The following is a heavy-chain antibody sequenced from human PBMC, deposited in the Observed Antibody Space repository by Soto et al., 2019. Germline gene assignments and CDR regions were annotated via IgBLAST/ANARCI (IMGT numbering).Heavy chain of an antibody. D-gene: IGHD6-19*01. Sequence: PGESLKISCKASGYTFTNYWIGWVRQMPGKGLDWIGIIYPADADTRYGPSFEGRVTISVDKSISPAYLQWSRLRASDSAIYYCARHIEVAGNGRYNWFGPWGQGTLVTVSS. CDR2: IYPADADT. J-gene: IGHJ5*02. CDR1: GYTFTNYW. V-gene: IGHV5-51*01. CDR3: ARHIEVAGNGRYNWFGP.